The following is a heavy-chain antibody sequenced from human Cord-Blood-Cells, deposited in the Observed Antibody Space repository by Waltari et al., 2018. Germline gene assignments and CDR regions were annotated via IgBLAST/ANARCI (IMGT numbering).Heavy chain of an antibody. CDR2: IYSGGST. CDR3: ARGIVVVMDV. J-gene: IGHJ6*02. Sequence: EVQLLESGGGLMQPGGSLRLCCAASWFTVSCNYMSWVRQAAGKGLEWVSVIYSGGSTYYADSVKGRFTIARNNSKNTLYLQMNSLRAEDTAVYYCARGIVVVMDVWGQGTTVTVSS. D-gene: IGHD3-22*01. CDR1: WFTVSCNY. V-gene: IGHV3-53*01.